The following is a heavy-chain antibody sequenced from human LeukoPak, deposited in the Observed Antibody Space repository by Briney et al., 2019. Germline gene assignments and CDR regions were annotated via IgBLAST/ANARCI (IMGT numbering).Heavy chain of an antibody. CDR3: ARAGYYDILTGYYRRGQFDP. CDR2: TYYSSKRYN. D-gene: IGHD3-9*01. CDR1: GDSVSSNSAA. J-gene: IGHJ5*02. Sequence: SQTLSLTCAVSGDSVSSNSAAWNWIRQSPASGLEWLGRTYYSSKRYNDYAVAGKSRITNNPDTTKNQSSLQVISVTPEDTAVDYCARAGYYDILTGYYRRGQFDPWGQGTLVTVSS. V-gene: IGHV6-1*01.